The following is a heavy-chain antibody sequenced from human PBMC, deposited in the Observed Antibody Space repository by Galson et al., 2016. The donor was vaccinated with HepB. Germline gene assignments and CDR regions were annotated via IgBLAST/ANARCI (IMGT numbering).Heavy chain of an antibody. Sequence: SVKVSCKASGDTLGTYAIDWVRQAPGQGLEWMGGILPILGTADYTQKFQGRLTLTADESTSTAYLELRNLRSEDTAVYYCATHFRASSGYGALDIWGQGTLITVSS. CDR2: ILPILGTA. J-gene: IGHJ3*02. V-gene: IGHV1-69*13. D-gene: IGHD3-22*01. CDR3: ATHFRASSGYGALDI. CDR1: GDTLGTYA.